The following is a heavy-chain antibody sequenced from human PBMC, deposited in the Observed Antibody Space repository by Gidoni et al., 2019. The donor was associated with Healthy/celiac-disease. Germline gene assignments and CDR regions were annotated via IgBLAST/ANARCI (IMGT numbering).Heavy chain of an antibody. CDR3: ARPPTAAGDY. Sequence: QVQLVESGGGVVQHGRSLRLSCAASGFTFSSYAMHWVRQAPGKGMEWVAVISYDGSNKSYADSVKGRFTISRDNSKNTLYLQMNSLRAEDTAVYYCARPPTAAGDYWGQGTLVTVSS. J-gene: IGHJ4*02. V-gene: IGHV3-30-3*01. CDR1: GFTFSSYA. CDR2: ISYDGSNK. D-gene: IGHD6-13*01.